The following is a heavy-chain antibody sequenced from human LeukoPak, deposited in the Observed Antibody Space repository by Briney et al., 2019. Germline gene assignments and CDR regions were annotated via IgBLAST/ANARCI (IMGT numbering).Heavy chain of an antibody. D-gene: IGHD2-2*01. Sequence: ASVKVSCKASGYTFTNYGINWVRQAPGQGPEWMGWISAYNDNTNYAQKLQGRVTMTTDTSTSTAYIELRCLRSDDTAVYYCARGCSSATCYHGIGWFDPWGQGTLVTVSS. V-gene: IGHV1-18*01. CDR1: GYTFTNYG. CDR3: ARGCSSATCYHGIGWFDP. J-gene: IGHJ5*02. CDR2: ISAYNDNT.